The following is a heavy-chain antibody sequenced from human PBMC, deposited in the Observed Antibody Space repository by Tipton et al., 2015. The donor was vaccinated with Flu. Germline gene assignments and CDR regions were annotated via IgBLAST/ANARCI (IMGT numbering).Heavy chain of an antibody. CDR1: GGSISSYY. J-gene: IGHJ5*02. CDR2: IYTSGST. D-gene: IGHD3-10*01. V-gene: IGHV4-4*07. Sequence: TLSLTCTVSGGSISSYYWSWIRQPAGKGLEWIGRIYTSGSTNYNPSLKSRVTMSVDTSKNQFSLKLSSVTAADTAVYYCARDLRHGSENEDWFDPWGQGTLVTVSS. CDR3: ARDLRHGSENEDWFDP.